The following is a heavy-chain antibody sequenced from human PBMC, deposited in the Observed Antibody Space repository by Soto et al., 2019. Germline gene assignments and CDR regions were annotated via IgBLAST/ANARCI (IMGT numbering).Heavy chain of an antibody. D-gene: IGHD6-19*01. CDR2: IYYDGTT. CDR1: GGSVSPYY. CDR3: ARGRHWLDY. J-gene: IGHJ4*02. V-gene: IGHV4-59*02. Sequence: QVQLQESGPGLVKPSETVSLTCTVSGGSVSPYYWTWVRRSPGKGLEWIAYIYYDGTTNYNPSLKSRVTISLDTSKNQFSLRLTSVTAADTAVYYCARGRHWLDYWGQGTLLTVSS.